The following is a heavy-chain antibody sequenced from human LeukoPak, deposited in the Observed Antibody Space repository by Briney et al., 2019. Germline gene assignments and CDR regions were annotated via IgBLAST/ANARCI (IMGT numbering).Heavy chain of an antibody. D-gene: IGHD3-10*01. Sequence: SETLSLTCAVYGGSFSGDYWSWIRQPPGKGLEWIGESNHSGNTNYNPSLKSRVTISVDTSKNQFSLKLSSVTAADTAVYYCARHRSELKVRGVTYYYYYMDVWGKGTTVTISS. J-gene: IGHJ6*03. CDR2: SNHSGNT. V-gene: IGHV4-34*01. CDR1: GGSFSGDY. CDR3: ARHRSELKVRGVTYYYYYMDV.